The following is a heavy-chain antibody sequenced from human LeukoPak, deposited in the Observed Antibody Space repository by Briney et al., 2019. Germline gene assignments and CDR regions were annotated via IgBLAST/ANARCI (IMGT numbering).Heavy chain of an antibody. CDR3: ARSSEGRYYYDSSGFSYYYYMDV. V-gene: IGHV4-59*01. CDR1: GGSISSFY. D-gene: IGHD3-22*01. CDR2: IYYSGRT. J-gene: IGHJ6*03. Sequence: SENLSLNCTVYGGSISSFYWRWHGQPPGKGLEWSGYIYYSGRTYYNPFLRSRATISVETSKTQFFLMLSSMSAAAAAVYYCARSSEGRYYYDSSGFSYYYYMDVWGKGTTVTISS.